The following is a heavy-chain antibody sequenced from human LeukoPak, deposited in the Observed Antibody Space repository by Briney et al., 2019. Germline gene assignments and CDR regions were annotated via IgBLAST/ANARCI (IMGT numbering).Heavy chain of an antibody. CDR1: GITFSSYG. V-gene: IGHV3-23*01. D-gene: IGHD3-10*01. Sequence: LSGGSLRLSCAASGITFSSYGMSWVRQAPGKGLEWVSSISSTGGTTYYADSVKGRFTISRDNSKNTLSLEMNSLRPEDTAVYYCTRDRMLWFGELNPTIDYWGQGTLVTVSS. J-gene: IGHJ4*02. CDR3: TRDRMLWFGELNPTIDY. CDR2: ISSTGGTT.